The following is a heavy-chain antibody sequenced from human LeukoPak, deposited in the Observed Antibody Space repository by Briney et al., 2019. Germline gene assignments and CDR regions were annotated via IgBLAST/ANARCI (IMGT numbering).Heavy chain of an antibody. CDR2: IYYSGST. CDR1: GGSLSSSSYY. Sequence: SETLSLTCTVSGGSLSSSSYYWGWIRQPPGTGLEWLGSIYYSGSTYYNPSLKSRVTISVDTSKNQFSLKLSSVTAADTAVYYCARVTYYYDSSGYYEDAFDIWGQGTMVTVSS. J-gene: IGHJ3*02. CDR3: ARVTYYYDSSGYYEDAFDI. D-gene: IGHD3-22*01. V-gene: IGHV4-39*07.